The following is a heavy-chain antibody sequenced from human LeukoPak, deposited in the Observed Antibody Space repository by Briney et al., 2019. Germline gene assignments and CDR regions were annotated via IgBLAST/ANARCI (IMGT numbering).Heavy chain of an antibody. CDR2: IGPDGSGT. V-gene: IGHV3-74*01. CDR1: GFTFSRNW. J-gene: IGHJ4*02. CDR3: ARGPDGANSYSGDF. Sequence: GGSLRLSCTTSGFTFSRNWMHWVRQSPGKGLVWVSRIGPDGSGTTYAESVKGRLTISRDNAKNTLYLQMSGLRAEDSAVYYCARGPDGANSYSGDFWGQGTLVTVSS. D-gene: IGHD4/OR15-4a*01.